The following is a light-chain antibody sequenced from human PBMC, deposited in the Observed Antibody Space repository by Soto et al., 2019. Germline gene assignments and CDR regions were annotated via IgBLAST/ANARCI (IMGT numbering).Light chain of an antibody. CDR2: DVR. V-gene: IGLV2-14*03. CDR3: SSYTSSRTVI. Sequence: QSALTQPASVSGSPGQSITISCTGTSRDVGGYNFVSWYQQHPGKAPKFIIYDVRNRPSGVSNRFSGSRSGNTASLTISGLQAEDEADYYCSSYTSSRTVIFGGGTKLTVL. J-gene: IGLJ2*01. CDR1: SRDVGGYNF.